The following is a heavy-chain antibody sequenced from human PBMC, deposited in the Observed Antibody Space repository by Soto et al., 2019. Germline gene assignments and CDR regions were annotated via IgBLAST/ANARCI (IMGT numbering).Heavy chain of an antibody. CDR3: ARGPHPGLYDILTGYPSYNWFDP. Sequence: ASVKVSCKASGYTFTSYDINWVRQATGQGLEWMGWMNPNSGNTGYAQKFQGRVTMTRNTSISTAYMELSSPRSEDTAVYYCARGPHPGLYDILTGYPSYNWFDPWGQGTLVTVSS. CDR1: GYTFTSYD. D-gene: IGHD3-9*01. CDR2: MNPNSGNT. J-gene: IGHJ5*02. V-gene: IGHV1-8*01.